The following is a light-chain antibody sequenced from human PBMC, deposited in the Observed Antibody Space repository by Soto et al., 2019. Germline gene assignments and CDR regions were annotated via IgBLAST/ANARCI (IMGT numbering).Light chain of an antibody. CDR3: QSADSSGGYHVI. Sequence: SYELTQPPSVSVSPGQTARITCPGDSLPKQNAYWYQQKPGQAPVLVIYKDSERPSGIPERFSGSSSGTIVTLTISGVQAEDEADYYCQSADSSGGYHVIFGGGTKLTVL. CDR2: KDS. J-gene: IGLJ2*01. CDR1: SLPKQN. V-gene: IGLV3-25*02.